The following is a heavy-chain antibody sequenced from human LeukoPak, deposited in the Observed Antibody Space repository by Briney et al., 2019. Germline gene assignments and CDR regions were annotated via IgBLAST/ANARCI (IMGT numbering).Heavy chain of an antibody. V-gene: IGHV3-30*18. D-gene: IGHD6-13*01. Sequence: GGSLRLSCAASGFTFSSYGMHWVRQAPGKGLEWVAVISYDGSNKYYADSVKGRFTISRDNSKNTLYLQMNSLRAEDTAVYYCAKTPAAGYFDYWGQGTLVTVSS. CDR1: GFTFSSYG. CDR2: ISYDGSNK. J-gene: IGHJ4*02. CDR3: AKTPAAGYFDY.